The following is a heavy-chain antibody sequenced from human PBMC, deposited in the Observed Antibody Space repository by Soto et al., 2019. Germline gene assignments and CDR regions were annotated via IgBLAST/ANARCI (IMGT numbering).Heavy chain of an antibody. V-gene: IGHV3-23*05. CDR3: AKTPRGGASGDWYFDL. J-gene: IGHJ2*01. Sequence: EVQLLESGGGWVQPGGSLRLSCAASGFTFSTYAMTWVRLAPGRGLEWVLGIKSSGSPTDYPESVKGRFTISRDNLMNTLFLDMNGLRAEDMAIYYCAKTPRGGASGDWYFDLWGRGTLVTVSS. CDR1: GFTFSTYA. D-gene: IGHD3-10*01. CDR2: IKSSGSPT.